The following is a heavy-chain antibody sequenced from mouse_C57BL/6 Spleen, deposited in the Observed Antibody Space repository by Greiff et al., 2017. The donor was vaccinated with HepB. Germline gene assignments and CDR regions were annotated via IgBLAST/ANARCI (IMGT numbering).Heavy chain of an antibody. Sequence: VQLQQSGAELVRPGASVKLSCTASGFNIKDDYMHWVKQRPEQGLEWIGWIDPENGDTEYASKFQGKATITADTSSNTAYLQLSSLTSEDTAVYYCTTGGYYDFAWFGYWGQGTLVTVSA. CDR1: GFNIKDDY. V-gene: IGHV14-4*01. CDR2: IDPENGDT. CDR3: TTGGYYDFAWFGY. J-gene: IGHJ3*01. D-gene: IGHD2-3*01.